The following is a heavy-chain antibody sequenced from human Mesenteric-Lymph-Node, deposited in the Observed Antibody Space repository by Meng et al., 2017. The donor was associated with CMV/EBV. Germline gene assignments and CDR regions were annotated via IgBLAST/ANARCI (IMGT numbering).Heavy chain of an antibody. CDR3: ARVTSSWTVVPYYFDY. Sequence: GSLRLSCTVSGGSISSSNSYWGWIRQPPGKGLEWIGSIYYSGSTYYNPSLKSRITISVDTAKNQFSLKLNSVTAADTAMYYCARVTSSWTVVPYYFDYWGQGTLVTVSS. J-gene: IGHJ4*02. V-gene: IGHV4-39*01. CDR1: GGSISSSNSY. CDR2: IYYSGST. D-gene: IGHD6-13*01.